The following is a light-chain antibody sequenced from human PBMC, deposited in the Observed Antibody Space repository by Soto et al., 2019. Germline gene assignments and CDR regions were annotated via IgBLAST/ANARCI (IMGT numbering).Light chain of an antibody. CDR2: EVT. V-gene: IGLV2-14*01. CDR3: SSYTSSSTLV. Sequence: QSALTQPASVSGSPGQSITISCTGTSSDVGDYDFVSWYQHHPGKAPKVMIYEVTNRPSGVSNRFSGSKSGNTASLTISGLHTEDEADYYCSSYTSSSTLVFGGGTKLTVL. J-gene: IGLJ3*02. CDR1: SSDVGDYDF.